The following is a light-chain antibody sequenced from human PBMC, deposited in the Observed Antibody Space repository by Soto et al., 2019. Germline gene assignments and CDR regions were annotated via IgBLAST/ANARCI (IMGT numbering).Light chain of an antibody. V-gene: IGKV3-11*01. CDR1: QSVSSY. J-gene: IGKJ3*01. Sequence: EIVLTQSPATLPLSPGERATLSCRASQSVSSYLAWYQQKPDQAPRLLIYDASNRATGIPARFSGSGSGTDFTLTISSLEPEDFAVYYCQQRSNWPPEFTFGPGTKVDIK. CDR2: DAS. CDR3: QQRSNWPPEFT.